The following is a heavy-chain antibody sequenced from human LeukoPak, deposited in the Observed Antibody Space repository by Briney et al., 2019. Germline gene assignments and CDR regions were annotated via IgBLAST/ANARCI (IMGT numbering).Heavy chain of an antibody. J-gene: IGHJ4*02. CDR3: ARCYYGSGTYYTDY. CDR2: IRYKAYKGPSGYT. Sequence: GRPLALSCCACGFTLWDYPVSWPPAAPGGAREWVGYIRYKAYKGPSGYTECAAPVRSRFTISRDESKAIAYLQMNSLRTEDTAMYYCARCYYGSGTYYTDYWGQGSLVTVSS. D-gene: IGHD3-10*01. V-gene: IGHV3-49*02. CDR1: GFTLWDYP.